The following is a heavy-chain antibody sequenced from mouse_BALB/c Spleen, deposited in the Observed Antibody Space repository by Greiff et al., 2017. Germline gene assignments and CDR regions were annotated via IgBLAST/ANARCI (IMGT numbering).Heavy chain of an antibody. CDR2: INPSNGRT. V-gene: IGHV1S81*02. CDR3: APRGGYYEYFDV. Sequence: QVQLKQPGAELVKPGASVKLSCKASGYTFTSYWMHWVKQRPGQGLEWIGEINPSNGRTNYNEKFKSKATLTVDKSSSTAYMQLSSLTSEDSAVYYCAPRGGYYEYFDVGGAGTTVTVSS. CDR1: GYTFTSYW. J-gene: IGHJ1*01. D-gene: IGHD2-3*01.